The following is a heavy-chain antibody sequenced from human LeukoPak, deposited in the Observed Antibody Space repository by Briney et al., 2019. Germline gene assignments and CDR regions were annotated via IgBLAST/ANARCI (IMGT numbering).Heavy chain of an antibody. Sequence: GGSLRLSCAASGFTFSNYAMTWVRQPPGKGLEWTSYISSGSSTIYYADSVKGRFTISRDNAKNSLYLQMNSLRAEDTAVYYCARGYCSGGSCYNLDYWGQGTLVTVSS. D-gene: IGHD2-15*01. CDR3: ARGYCSGGSCYNLDY. CDR2: ISSGSSTI. J-gene: IGHJ4*02. CDR1: GFTFSNYA. V-gene: IGHV3-48*01.